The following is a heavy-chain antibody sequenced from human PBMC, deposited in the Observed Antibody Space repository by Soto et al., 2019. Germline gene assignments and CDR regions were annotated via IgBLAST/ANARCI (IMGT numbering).Heavy chain of an antibody. J-gene: IGHJ4*02. CDR3: AKAAGYSGYDFTYYFDY. CDR1: GFTFSSYA. D-gene: IGHD5-12*01. V-gene: IGHV3-23*01. Sequence: GSLRLSCAASGFTFSSYAMSWVRQAPGKGLEWVSAISGSGGSTYYADSVKGRFTISRDNSKNTLYLQMNSLRAEDTAVYYCAKAAGYSGYDFTYYFDYWGQGTLVTVS. CDR2: ISGSGGST.